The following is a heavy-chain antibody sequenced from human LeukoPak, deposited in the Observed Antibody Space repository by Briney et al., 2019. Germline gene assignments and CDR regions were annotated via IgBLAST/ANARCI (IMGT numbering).Heavy chain of an antibody. CDR2: IYSGGST. V-gene: IGHV3-66*02. CDR3: ARDGTTVTARGLYFDY. J-gene: IGHJ4*02. Sequence: GGSLRLSCAASGFTVSSNYMSWVHQAPGKGLEWVSVIYSGGSTYYADSVKGRFTISRDNSKNTLYLQMNSLRAEDTAVYYCARDGTTVTARGLYFDYWGQGTLVTVSS. CDR1: GFTVSSNY. D-gene: IGHD4-17*01.